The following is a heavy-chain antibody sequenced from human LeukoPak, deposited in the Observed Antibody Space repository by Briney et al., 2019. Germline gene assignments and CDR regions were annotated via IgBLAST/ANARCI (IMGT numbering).Heavy chain of an antibody. J-gene: IGHJ6*03. V-gene: IGHV1-2*02. CDR3: ARDRYGDTAANYFYYYMAV. CDR2: INPNSVGT. Sequence: ASVKVSCKTSEYTFTDYYILWVRQAPGQALEWMGWINPNSVGTKHAQKSQDRVTMTRDTSISSAYMEVTRLKSDDTAVYYCARDRYGDTAANYFYYYMAVWGKGTTVTVSS. CDR1: EYTFTDYY. D-gene: IGHD4-17*01.